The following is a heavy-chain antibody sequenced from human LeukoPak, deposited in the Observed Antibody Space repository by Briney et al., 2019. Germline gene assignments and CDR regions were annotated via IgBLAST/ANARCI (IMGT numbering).Heavy chain of an antibody. CDR1: GFTFSSYG. D-gene: IGHD3-16*01. V-gene: IGHV3-33*01. Sequence: GGSLRLSCAASGFTFSSYGMHWVRQAPGKGLEWVTVIWHDGSHKDYADSVKGRFTISRDNSKNTLYLQMNDLRAEDTAMYYCVRGWGSNVYASAFDVWGQGTMVTVSS. CDR3: VRGWGSNVYASAFDV. CDR2: IWHDGSHK. J-gene: IGHJ3*01.